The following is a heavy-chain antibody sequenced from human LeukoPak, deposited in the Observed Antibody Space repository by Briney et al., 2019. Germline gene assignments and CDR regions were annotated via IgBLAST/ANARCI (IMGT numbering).Heavy chain of an antibody. V-gene: IGHV4-31*03. CDR1: GGPISSGGYY. D-gene: IGHD3-10*01. J-gene: IGHJ4*02. CDR3: ARQYFYGSGSYYPVGY. CDR2: IYYSGST. Sequence: SETLSLTCTVSGGPISSGGYYWSWIRQHPGKGLEWIGHIYYSGSTYYNPSLKSRVTISVDTSKNQFSLKLSSVTAADTAVYYCARQYFYGSGSYYPVGYWGQGTLVTVTS.